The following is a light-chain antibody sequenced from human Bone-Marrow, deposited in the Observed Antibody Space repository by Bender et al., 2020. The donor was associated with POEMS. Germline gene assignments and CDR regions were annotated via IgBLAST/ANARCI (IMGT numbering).Light chain of an antibody. Sequence: QSALTQPASVSGSPGQSVTISCTGTSSDVGIYNYVSWYQQHPGKVPKLMIYDVTNRPSGVSNRFSGSKSGNTASLTLSGLQAEDEADYYCCSYTDTSGRVFGGGTRLTVV. J-gene: IGLJ3*02. V-gene: IGLV2-14*01. CDR2: DVT. CDR3: CSYTDTSGRV. CDR1: SSDVGIYNY.